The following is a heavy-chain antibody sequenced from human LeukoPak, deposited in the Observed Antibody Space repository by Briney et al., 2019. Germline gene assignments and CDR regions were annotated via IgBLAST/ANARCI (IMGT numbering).Heavy chain of an antibody. CDR1: GGSISSGGYY. CDR3: ARSSYCGGDCYSIYFQH. J-gene: IGHJ1*01. V-gene: IGHV4-30-2*01. CDR2: IYHSGST. Sequence: ASETLSLTCTVSGGSISSGGYYWSWIRQHPGKGLEWIGYIYHSGSTYYNPSLKSRVTISVDRSKNQFSLKLSSVTAADTAVYYCARSSYCGGDCYSIYFQHWGQGTLVTVSS. D-gene: IGHD2-21*02.